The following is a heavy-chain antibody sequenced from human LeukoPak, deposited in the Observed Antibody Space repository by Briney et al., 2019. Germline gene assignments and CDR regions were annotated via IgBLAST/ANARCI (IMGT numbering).Heavy chain of an antibody. J-gene: IGHJ5*02. V-gene: IGHV3-30*02. CDR1: GFTFSGFG. CDR3: ATDVHPGNNWFDP. Sequence: GGSLRLSCAASGFTFSGFGMHWLRQAPRKGREGVVFIRYDASNKYYADSVKGRSTISRDNSKNTLYLQMNSLRAEDTAVYYCATDVHPGNNWFDPWGQGTLVTVSS. D-gene: IGHD1-1*01. CDR2: IRYDASNK.